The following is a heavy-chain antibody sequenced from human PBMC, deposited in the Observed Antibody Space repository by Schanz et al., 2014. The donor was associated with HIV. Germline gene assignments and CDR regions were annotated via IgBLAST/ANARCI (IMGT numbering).Heavy chain of an antibody. CDR3: VGHGSSSS. J-gene: IGHJ5*02. CDR2: IRGGAGGT. D-gene: IGHD6-6*01. V-gene: IGHV3-23*01. CDR1: GFTFSNYA. Sequence: EVQVLESGGGLVQPGGALRLSCAASGFTFSNYAMSWVRQAPGKGLEWVSDIRGGAGGTYYADSVKGRFTISRDNSKSTLYLQMNRLRAEDTAVYYCVGHGSSSSWGLGTLVTVSS.